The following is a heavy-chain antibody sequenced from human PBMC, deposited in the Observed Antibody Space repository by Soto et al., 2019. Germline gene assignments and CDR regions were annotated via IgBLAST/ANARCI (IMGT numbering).Heavy chain of an antibody. Sequence: GSLRLSCTVSGYTYSSFDMSWVRQGPGKGLEWVSTIRGTEGGTAYADSVKGRFIISRDISTYKLYLEMNGLRVEDTAVYYCAHRTGFDEWGQGALVTVSS. CDR3: AHRTGFDE. CDR2: IRGTEGGT. J-gene: IGHJ4*02. V-gene: IGHV3-23*01. CDR1: GYTYSSFD.